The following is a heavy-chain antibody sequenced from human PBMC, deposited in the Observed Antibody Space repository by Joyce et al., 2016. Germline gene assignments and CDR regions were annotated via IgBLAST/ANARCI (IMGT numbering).Heavy chain of an antibody. V-gene: IGHV1-18*01. D-gene: IGHD3-22*01. CDR1: GYTFINYD. Sequence: QVQLVQSGTEVKKPGASVKVSCKASGYTFINYDICWVRQAPGQGLEWLESISPNNGNTNYAQKVQGRVTVTTDTSTSTAYMELRSLRSDDTALYYCARDGGTYHFDSSAYWGQGTLVTVSS. CDR2: ISPNNGNT. CDR3: ARDGGTYHFDSSAY. J-gene: IGHJ4*02.